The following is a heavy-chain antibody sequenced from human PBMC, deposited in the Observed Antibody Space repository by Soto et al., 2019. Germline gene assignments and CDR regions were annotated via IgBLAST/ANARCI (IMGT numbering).Heavy chain of an antibody. CDR3: ASLAYCCGDCHTYFDY. Sequence: GASVKVSCKASGGTFSSYAISWVRQAPGQGLEWMGGIIPIFGTANYAQKFQGRVTITADESTSTAYMELSSLRSEDTAVYYCASLAYCCGDCHTYFDYWGQGTLVTVSS. CDR2: IIPIFGTA. V-gene: IGHV1-69*13. CDR1: GGTFSSYA. J-gene: IGHJ4*02. D-gene: IGHD2-21*02.